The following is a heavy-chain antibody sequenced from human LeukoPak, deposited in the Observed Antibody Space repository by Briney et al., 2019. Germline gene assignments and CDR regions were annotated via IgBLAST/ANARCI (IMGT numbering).Heavy chain of an antibody. D-gene: IGHD2-21*02. CDR2: ISGSGDCT. Sequence: GGSLRLSCVASGFTLRSYVMNWVRQTPGKWLEWVSSISGSGDCTFYADSVKGRFSISRDNSKNTLYLQVNGLRTEDTAVYYCAKDRLLNCRGDCYIFDYWGQGTVVTVSS. CDR3: AKDRLLNCRGDCYIFDY. CDR1: GFTLRSYV. J-gene: IGHJ4*02. V-gene: IGHV3-23*01.